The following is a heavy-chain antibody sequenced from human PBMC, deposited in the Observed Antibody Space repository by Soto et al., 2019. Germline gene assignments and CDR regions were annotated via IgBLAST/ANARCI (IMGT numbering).Heavy chain of an antibody. D-gene: IGHD1-7*01. J-gene: IGHJ4*02. CDR2: IYHSGST. CDR1: GYSISSGYY. Sequence: TSETLSLTCAVSGYSISSGYYWGWIRQPPGKGLEWIGSIYHSGSTYYNPSLTSRVTISVDTSKNQFSLKLSSVTAADTAVYYCARLWDYLAYYFDYWGQGTLVTVSS. CDR3: ARLWDYLAYYFDY. V-gene: IGHV4-38-2*01.